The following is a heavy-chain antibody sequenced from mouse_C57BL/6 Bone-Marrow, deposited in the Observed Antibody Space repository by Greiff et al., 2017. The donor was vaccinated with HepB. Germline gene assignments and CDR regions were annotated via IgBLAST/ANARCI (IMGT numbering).Heavy chain of an antibody. D-gene: IGHD3-2*02. Sequence: VQLQQCGAELVKPGASVKISCKASGYAFSSYWMNWVKQRPGKGLEWIGQIYPGDGGTNYNGKIKGKATLTADQASSTAYMQLSSLTSEDSAVSFCAGDSSGYVGCRGQGTTLTVSS. V-gene: IGHV1-80*01. CDR2: IYPGDGGT. CDR1: GYAFSSYW. CDR3: AGDSSGYVGC. J-gene: IGHJ2*01.